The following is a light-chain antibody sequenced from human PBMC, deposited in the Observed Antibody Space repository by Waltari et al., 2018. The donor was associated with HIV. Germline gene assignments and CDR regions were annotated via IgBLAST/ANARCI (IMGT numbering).Light chain of an antibody. CDR3: QQYYSTPWT. CDR1: QSVLYRSNNKEY. Sequence: DLVMPQSPDSLALSLGERATLNCKSSQSVLYRSNNKEYLAWYQQKPGQPPKLLIYWASTRESGVPDRFSGSGSGTDFTLTISSLLAEDVAVYYCQQYYSTPWTFGQGTRVEIK. CDR2: WAS. V-gene: IGKV4-1*01. J-gene: IGKJ1*01.